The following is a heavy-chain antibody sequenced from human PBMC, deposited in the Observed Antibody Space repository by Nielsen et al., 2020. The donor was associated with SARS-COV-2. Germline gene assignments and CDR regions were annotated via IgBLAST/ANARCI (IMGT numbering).Heavy chain of an antibody. CDR3: ARDQGELSFDY. D-gene: IGHD1-26*01. J-gene: IGHJ4*02. CDR2: ISAYNGNT. CDR1: GYSFIGYY. Sequence: ASVKVSCKASGYSFIGYYLHWVRQAPGQGLEWMGWISAYNGNTNYAQKLQGRVTMTTDTSTSTAYMELRSLRSDDTAVYYCARDQGELSFDYWGQGTLVTVSS. V-gene: IGHV1-18*04.